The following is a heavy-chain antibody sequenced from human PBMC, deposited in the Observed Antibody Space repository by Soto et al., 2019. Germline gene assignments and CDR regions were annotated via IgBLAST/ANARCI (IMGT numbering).Heavy chain of an antibody. J-gene: IGHJ6*02. Sequence: SETLSLTCTVSCGAINSTVYYWGWIRQPPGKGLEWIGSSNYGGPTYYSPSLQSRVTISLDTAKNHFSLNLRSVTATDTAVYYCARHGAYSTSVYYYYGMDVWGQGTTVTVSS. CDR3: ARHGAYSTSVYYYYGMDV. CDR1: CGAINSTVYY. V-gene: IGHV4-39*01. CDR2: SNYGGPT. D-gene: IGHD6-13*01.